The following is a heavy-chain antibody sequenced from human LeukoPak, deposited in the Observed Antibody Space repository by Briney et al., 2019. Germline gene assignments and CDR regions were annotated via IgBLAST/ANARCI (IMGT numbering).Heavy chain of an antibody. D-gene: IGHD3-10*01. CDR1: GYTFTNYA. Sequence: ASVKVSCKASGYTFTNYAINWVRQAPGQRLEWMGWINAGNGDTKYSQKFQDRLTITRDTSASTAYMELSSLRSEDTAVYYCARVSGGYGSIDYWGQGTLVTVSS. J-gene: IGHJ4*02. V-gene: IGHV1-3*01. CDR2: INAGNGDT. CDR3: ARVSGGYGSIDY.